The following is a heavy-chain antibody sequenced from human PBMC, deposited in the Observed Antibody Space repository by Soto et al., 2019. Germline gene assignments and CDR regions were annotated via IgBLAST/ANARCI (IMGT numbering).Heavy chain of an antibody. CDR2: ISAYNGNT. CDR3: ARACSGGSCYSGHWFDP. Sequence: ASVKVSCKASGYTFTSYGISWVRQAPGQGLEWMGWISAYNGNTNYAQKLQGRVIMTTDTSTSTAYMELRSLRSDDTAVYYCARACSGGSCYSGHWFDPWGQGTLVTVSS. V-gene: IGHV1-18*04. D-gene: IGHD2-15*01. J-gene: IGHJ5*02. CDR1: GYTFTSYG.